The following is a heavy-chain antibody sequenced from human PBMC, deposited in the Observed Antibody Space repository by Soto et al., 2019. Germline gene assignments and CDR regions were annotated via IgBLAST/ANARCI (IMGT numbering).Heavy chain of an antibody. CDR2: IYYSGST. CDR3: AREKADYYYYGMDV. CDR1: GGSIISGGYY. J-gene: IGHJ6*02. Sequence: SETLSLTCTVSGGSIISGGYYFVCIRQHPGKGLEWIGYIYYSGSTYYNPSLKSRVTISVDTSKNQFSLKLSSVTAADTAVYYCAREKADYYYYGMDVWGQGTTVTVSS. V-gene: IGHV4-31*03.